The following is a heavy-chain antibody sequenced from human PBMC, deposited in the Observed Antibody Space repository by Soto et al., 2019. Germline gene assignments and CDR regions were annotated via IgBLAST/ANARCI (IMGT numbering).Heavy chain of an antibody. D-gene: IGHD3-16*01. Sequence: EVQLVESGGGLVQPGGSLRLSCAASGFTFSSYDMHWVRQATGKGLEWVSAIGTAGDTYYPGSVKGRFTISRENAKNSLYLQMNSLGAGDTAVYYCARGGGYDLYGMDVWGQGTTVTVSS. CDR1: GFTFSSYD. CDR3: ARGGGYDLYGMDV. CDR2: IGTAGDT. V-gene: IGHV3-13*01. J-gene: IGHJ6*02.